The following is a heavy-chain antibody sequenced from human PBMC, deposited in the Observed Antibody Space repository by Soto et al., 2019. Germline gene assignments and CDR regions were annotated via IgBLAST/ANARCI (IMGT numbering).Heavy chain of an antibody. V-gene: IGHV1-18*01. CDR2: ISAYNGNT. CDR3: AREAGELLRGNYFDY. J-gene: IGHJ4*02. D-gene: IGHD1-26*01. Sequence: ASVKVSCKASGYTFTSYGISWLRQAPGQGLEWMGWISAYNGNTNYAQKLQGRVTMTTDTSTSTAYMELRSLRSDDTAVYYCAREAGELLRGNYFDYGGRGPRVTFSS. CDR1: GYTFTSYG.